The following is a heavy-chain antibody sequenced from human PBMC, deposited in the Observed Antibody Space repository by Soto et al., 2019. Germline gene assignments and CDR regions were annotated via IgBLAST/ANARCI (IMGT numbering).Heavy chain of an antibody. D-gene: IGHD2-21*01. V-gene: IGHV4-59*08. CDR3: ARLGRRTVAPHFDY. CDR1: GGSISPYY. CDR2: IYYSGST. Sequence: SETLSLTCTVSGGSISPYYWSWIRLPPGKGLEWIGYIYYSGSTNYNPSLRSRVTISVDTSKNQFSLRLSSVTAADTAVYYCARLGRRTVAPHFDYWGQGTLVTVSS. J-gene: IGHJ4*02.